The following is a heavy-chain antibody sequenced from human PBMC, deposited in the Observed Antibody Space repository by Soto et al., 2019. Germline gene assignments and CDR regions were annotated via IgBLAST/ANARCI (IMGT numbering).Heavy chain of an antibody. V-gene: IGHV6-1*01. J-gene: IGHJ4*02. CDR3: ARMMARTGSYSLEY. Sequence: SQTLSLTCAISWDSVSSNSAMWHWIRPSPSRGLEWLGRTYYRSKWYIDYAVSVKTRVSINPDTSKNQFSLQLSSVTPEDTAACYCARMMARTGSYSLEYWGQGTLVTVCS. CDR1: WDSVSSNSAM. CDR2: TYYRSKWYI. D-gene: IGHD6-19*01.